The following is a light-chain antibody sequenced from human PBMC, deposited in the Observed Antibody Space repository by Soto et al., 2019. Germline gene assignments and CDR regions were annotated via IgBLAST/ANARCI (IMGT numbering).Light chain of an antibody. Sequence: DVQMTQSPSAMSASVGDRVTITCRASQDISRFVAWFQQKPGKAPERLIYDTSSLQPGVPSRFSGSGSGTEFTLAISGLQPEDFATYYCLQDHDYQWTFGQGTKLEMK. CDR3: LQDHDYQWT. CDR1: QDISRF. J-gene: IGKJ2*02. CDR2: DTS. V-gene: IGKV1-17*03.